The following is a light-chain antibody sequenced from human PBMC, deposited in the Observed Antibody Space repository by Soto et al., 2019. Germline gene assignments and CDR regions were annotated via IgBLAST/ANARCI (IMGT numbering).Light chain of an antibody. Sequence: EIVLTQSPATLSLSPGERATLSCRASQSISTYLAWYQHKPGQAPRLLIYGASTRATGIPARFSGSGSGTEFTLTISSLQSEDFAVYYCQQYNNWPPFTFGPGTKVDIK. CDR2: GAS. CDR1: QSISTY. CDR3: QQYNNWPPFT. J-gene: IGKJ3*01. V-gene: IGKV3-15*01.